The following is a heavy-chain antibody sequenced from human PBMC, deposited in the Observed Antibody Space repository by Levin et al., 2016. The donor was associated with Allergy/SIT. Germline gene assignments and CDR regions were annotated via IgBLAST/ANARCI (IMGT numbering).Heavy chain of an antibody. CDR2: SRNKANIYTT. J-gene: IGHJ4*02. CDR3: TTGRWSSHELDC. V-gene: IGHV3-72*01. D-gene: IGHD6-19*01. Sequence: WIRQPPGKGLEWVARSRNKANIYTTEYAASVRGRFIISRDDSQNSVYLQMNSLKIEDTAVYYCTTGRWSSHELDCWGQGTQVTVSS.